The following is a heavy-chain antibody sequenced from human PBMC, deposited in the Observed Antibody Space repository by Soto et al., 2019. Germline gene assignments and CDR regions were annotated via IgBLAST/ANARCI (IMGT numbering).Heavy chain of an antibody. J-gene: IGHJ6*02. D-gene: IGHD3-22*01. CDR1: GFNFRNSW. V-gene: IGHV3-7*02. CDR2: IHEDGSEK. Sequence: PGGSLRLSCAAAGFNFRNSWMSWVRQAPGKGLEWVANIHEDGSEKYYLESVLGRFTISRDNAKNSLFLQMSSLRAEDTAVYYCAKAMGGYYYDSSGYSSYYGMDVWGQGTTVTVSS. CDR3: AKAMGGYYYDSSGYSSYYGMDV.